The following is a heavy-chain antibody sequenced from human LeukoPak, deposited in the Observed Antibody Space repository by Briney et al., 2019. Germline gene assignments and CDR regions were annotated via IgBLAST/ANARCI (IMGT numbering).Heavy chain of an antibody. CDR2: ISGRGGST. CDR3: AKGQGYYDSSGSSDY. J-gene: IGHJ4*02. Sequence: AGGSLRLSCAASGFTFRSHAMSWVRQAPGKGLEWVSAISGRGGSTYYTDSVKGRFTISRDNSKNTVLLQMNSLRAEDTALYYCAKGQGYYDSSGSSDYWGQGTLVTVSS. CDR1: GFTFRSHA. V-gene: IGHV3-23*01. D-gene: IGHD3-22*01.